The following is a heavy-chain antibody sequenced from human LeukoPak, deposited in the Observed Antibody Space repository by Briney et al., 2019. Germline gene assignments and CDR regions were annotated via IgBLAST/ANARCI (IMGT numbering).Heavy chain of an antibody. CDR2: IYPGDSDT. CDR1: GYSFTNYW. CDR3: ARSYCSGGRCYGLYFDY. J-gene: IGHJ4*02. D-gene: IGHD2-15*01. Sequence: GESLKISCKGSGYSFTNYWIGWARQMPGKGLQLMGIIYPGDSDTRYSPSFQGQVTISADKSISTAYLQWSSLKASDTAMYYCARSYCSGGRCYGLYFDYWGQGSLVTVSS. V-gene: IGHV5-51*01.